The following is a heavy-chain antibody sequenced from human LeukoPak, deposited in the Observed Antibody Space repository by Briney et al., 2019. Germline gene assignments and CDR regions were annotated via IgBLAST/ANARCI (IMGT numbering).Heavy chain of an antibody. V-gene: IGHV1-18*01. CDR3: AKSKDTAMGN. CDR1: GYTFTSYG. Sequence: ASVKVSCKASGYTFTSYGITWVRQAPGQGLEWMGWISAYNGDTNYAQNFQGRVTMTTVTSTSTAYMELRSLRSDDTAVYYCAKSKDTAMGNWGQGTLVTVSS. D-gene: IGHD5-18*01. CDR2: ISAYNGDT. J-gene: IGHJ4*02.